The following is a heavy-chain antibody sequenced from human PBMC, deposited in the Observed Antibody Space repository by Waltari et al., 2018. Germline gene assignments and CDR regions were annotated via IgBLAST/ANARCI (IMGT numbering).Heavy chain of an antibody. J-gene: IGHJ4*02. D-gene: IGHD3-22*01. CDR3: ATVGYYDSSGYYYDPRTYYFDY. CDR1: GFTFSSYW. V-gene: IGHV3-74*01. CDR2: INSDGSST. Sequence: EVQLVESGGGLVQPGGSLRLSCAASGFTFSSYWMHWVRQAPGKGLVWVSRINSDGSSTSYADSVKGRFTISRDNAKNTLYLQMNSLRAEDTAVYYCATVGYYDSSGYYYDPRTYYFDYWGQGTLVTVSS.